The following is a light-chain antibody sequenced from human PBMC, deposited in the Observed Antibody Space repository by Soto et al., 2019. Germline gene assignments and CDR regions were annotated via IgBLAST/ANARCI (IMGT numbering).Light chain of an antibody. CDR2: EVS. V-gene: IGLV2-14*01. CDR1: SSDVGGYNY. J-gene: IGLJ2*01. CDR3: SSYTSSSLGV. Sequence: QSALTQPVSVSGSPGQSITISCTGTSSDVGGYNYVSWYQQHPGKAPKLMIYEVSNRPSGVSNRFSGSKSGNTASLTISGLQAEDEADYYCSSYTSSSLGVFGGGTKLTVL.